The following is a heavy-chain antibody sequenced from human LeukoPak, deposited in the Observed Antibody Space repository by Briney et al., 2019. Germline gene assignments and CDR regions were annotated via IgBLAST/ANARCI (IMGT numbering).Heavy chain of an antibody. D-gene: IGHD3-9*01. CDR3: ARVLTSTYYDILTGYWGYYYYYMDV. CDR1: GYTFTSYD. J-gene: IGHJ6*03. Sequence: GASVKVSCKASGYTFTSYDINWVRQATGQGLEWMGWMNPNSGNTGYAQKFQGRVTMTRNTSISTAYMGLSSLRSEDTAVYYCARVLTSTYYDILTGYWGYYYYYMDVWGKGTTVTISS. CDR2: MNPNSGNT. V-gene: IGHV1-8*01.